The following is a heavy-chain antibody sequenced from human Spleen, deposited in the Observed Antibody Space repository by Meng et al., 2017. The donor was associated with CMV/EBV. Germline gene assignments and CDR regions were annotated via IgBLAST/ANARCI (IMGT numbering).Heavy chain of an antibody. D-gene: IGHD6-19*01. CDR2: IYYSGST. CDR1: GGSISSYY. CDR3: ARASKWLVPDY. J-gene: IGHJ4*02. V-gene: IGHV4-59*01. Sequence: GSLRLSCTVSGGSISSYYWSWIRQPPGKGLEWIGYIYYSGSTNYNPSLKSRVTISVDTSKNQFSLKLSSVTAADTAVYYCARASKWLVPDYWGQGTLVTVSS.